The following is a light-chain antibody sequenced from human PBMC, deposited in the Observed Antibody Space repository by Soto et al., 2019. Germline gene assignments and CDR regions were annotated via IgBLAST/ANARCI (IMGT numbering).Light chain of an antibody. CDR3: LLSYGGARRV. Sequence: AVVTQEPSLTVSPGGTVTLTCASSTGAVTSGHYPYWFQQKPGQAPRTLIYDTSNKHSWTPARFSGSLVGGKPALTLSGAQPEDEAEYFCLLSYGGARRVFGGGTKLTVL. V-gene: IGLV7-46*01. CDR2: DTS. CDR1: TGAVTSGHY. J-gene: IGLJ2*01.